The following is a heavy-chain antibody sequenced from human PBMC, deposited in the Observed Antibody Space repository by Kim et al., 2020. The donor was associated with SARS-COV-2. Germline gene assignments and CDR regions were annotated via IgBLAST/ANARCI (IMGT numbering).Heavy chain of an antibody. Sequence: ASVKVSCKASGYTFTGYYMHWVRQAPGQGLEWMGWINPNSGGTNYAQKFQGRVTMTRDTSISTAYMELSRLRSDDTAVYYCARGGDILTGYSDLGYWGQGTLVTVSS. CDR1: GYTFTGYY. CDR3: ARGGDILTGYSDLGY. V-gene: IGHV1-2*02. CDR2: INPNSGGT. J-gene: IGHJ4*02. D-gene: IGHD3-9*01.